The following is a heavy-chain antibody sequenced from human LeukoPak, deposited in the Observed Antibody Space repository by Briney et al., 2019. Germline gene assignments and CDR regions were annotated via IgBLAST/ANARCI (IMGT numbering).Heavy chain of an antibody. J-gene: IGHJ4*02. CDR3: ARVGWYGVAGTPIDY. D-gene: IGHD6-19*01. V-gene: IGHV3-11*01. Sequence: PGGSLRLSCAASGLIFSDFYMTWIRQAPGKGLEWISYISSNNYTIYYADSVKGRFTIPRDNAKHSLSLQMNSLRAEDTAVYYCARVGWYGVAGTPIDYWGQGTLVTVSS. CDR2: ISSNNYTI. CDR1: GLIFSDFY.